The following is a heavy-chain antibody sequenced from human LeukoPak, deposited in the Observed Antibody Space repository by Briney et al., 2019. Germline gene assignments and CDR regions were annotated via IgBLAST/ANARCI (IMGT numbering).Heavy chain of an antibody. CDR3: ANIVVVPS. Sequence: PSETLSLACAVYGGSFSGYYWSWIRQPPGKGLEWVGEINHSGSTNYNPSLKSRVTISVDTYKNQFSLKLSSVTAADTAVYYCANIVVVPSWGQGTLVTVSS. J-gene: IGHJ5*02. CDR2: INHSGST. CDR1: GGSFSGYY. V-gene: IGHV4-34*01. D-gene: IGHD2-2*01.